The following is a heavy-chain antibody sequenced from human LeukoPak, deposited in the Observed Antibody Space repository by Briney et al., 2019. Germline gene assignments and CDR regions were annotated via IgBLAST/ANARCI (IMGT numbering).Heavy chain of an antibody. J-gene: IGHJ4*02. Sequence: PGGSLRLSCAASGFTFSSYAMSWVRQAPGKGLEWVSGISGGGGGTYHADSVKGRFTISRDNSKNTLYLQMNSLRAEDTAVYYCAKAISYSSGRYYFDYWGQGTLVTVSS. CDR2: ISGGGGGT. CDR3: AKAISYSSGRYYFDY. CDR1: GFTFSSYA. D-gene: IGHD6-25*01. V-gene: IGHV3-23*01.